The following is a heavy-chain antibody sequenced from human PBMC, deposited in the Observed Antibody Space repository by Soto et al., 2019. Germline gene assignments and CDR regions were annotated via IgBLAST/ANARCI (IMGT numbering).Heavy chain of an antibody. Sequence: TSETLSLTCTVSGGSISSYYWSWIRQPPGKGLEWIGYIYYSGSTNYNPSLKSRVTISVDTSKNQFSLKLSSVTAADTAVYYCAREALIGDYPNYNWFDPWGQGTLVTVSS. D-gene: IGHD4-17*01. CDR1: GGSISSYY. V-gene: IGHV4-59*01. J-gene: IGHJ5*02. CDR3: AREALIGDYPNYNWFDP. CDR2: IYYSGST.